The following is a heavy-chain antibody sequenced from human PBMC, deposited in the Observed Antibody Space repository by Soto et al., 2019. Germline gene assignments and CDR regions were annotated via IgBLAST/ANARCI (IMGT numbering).Heavy chain of an antibody. J-gene: IGHJ4*02. CDR1: GYTFTSYG. D-gene: IGHD4-17*01. CDR3: ARDYGDYRPADY. Sequence: QVQLVQSGAEVKKPGASVKVSCKASGYTFTSYGISWVRQAPGQGLEWMGWINTYNADTNYAQKLQGRVFMTADISTRTAYMELRSLRSDDTAVYYCARDYGDYRPADYWGRGTLVTVSS. V-gene: IGHV1-18*01. CDR2: INTYNADT.